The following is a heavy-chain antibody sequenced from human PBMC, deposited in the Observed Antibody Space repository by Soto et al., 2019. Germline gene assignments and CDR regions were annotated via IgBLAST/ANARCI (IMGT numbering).Heavy chain of an antibody. Sequence: QVPLVQSGAEVKKPGSSVKVSCKASGGTFSNYAVSWVRQAPGQGLEWVGEVIPIFGTTPYAQKFQGRVTITADESTNTAYMELISLRSEDTAVYYCARRFIQGNGGNHDSFDIWGQGTMVTVSS. J-gene: IGHJ3*02. CDR2: VIPIFGTT. D-gene: IGHD2-15*01. CDR1: GGTFSNYA. CDR3: ARRFIQGNGGNHDSFDI. V-gene: IGHV1-69*01.